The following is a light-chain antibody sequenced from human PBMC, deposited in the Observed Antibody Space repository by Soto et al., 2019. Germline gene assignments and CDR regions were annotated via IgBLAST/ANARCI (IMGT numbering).Light chain of an antibody. CDR1: SSDVGSYNL. V-gene: IGLV2-23*01. J-gene: IGLJ2*01. Sequence: QSVLTQPASVSWSPGQSITISCTGTSSDVGSYNLVSWYQQHPGKAPKLMIYEGSKRPSGVSNRLSGPKSGNTASLSISGLQAADEADYYSCSYAGSSTSPVVFGGGTKVTLL. CDR2: EGS. CDR3: CSYAGSSTSPVV.